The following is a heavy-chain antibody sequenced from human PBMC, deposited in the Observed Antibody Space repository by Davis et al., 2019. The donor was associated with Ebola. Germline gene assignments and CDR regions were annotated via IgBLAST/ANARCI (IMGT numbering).Heavy chain of an antibody. D-gene: IGHD3-10*01. CDR2: IRQDGSEE. V-gene: IGHV3-7*01. J-gene: IGHJ4*02. CDR3: AKDARGGYYYADF. Sequence: GESLKISCTASGFAFNTYWMSWVRQAPGKGLEWLANIRQDGSEEYYVDSVKGRFTISRDNSKTTVDLQMNSLRPEDTALYYCAKDARGGYYYADFWGQGTLVTVSS. CDR1: GFAFNTYW.